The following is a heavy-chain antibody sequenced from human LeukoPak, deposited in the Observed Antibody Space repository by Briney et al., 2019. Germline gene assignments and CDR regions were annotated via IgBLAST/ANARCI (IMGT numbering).Heavy chain of an antibody. CDR1: GGSISSYY. CDR3: ARDGNNIAARAFEY. CDR2: IYTSGNT. D-gene: IGHD6-6*01. V-gene: IGHV4-4*07. J-gene: IGHJ4*02. Sequence: SETLSLTCTVSGGSISSYYWSWIRQPAGKGLEWIGRIYTSGNTNYNPPFKSRVTMSIDTSKNQFSLTLSSATAADTAVYYCARDGNNIAARAFEYWGQGTLVTVSS.